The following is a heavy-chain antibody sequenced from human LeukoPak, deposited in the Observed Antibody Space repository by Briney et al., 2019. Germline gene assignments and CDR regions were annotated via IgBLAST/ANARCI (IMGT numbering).Heavy chain of an antibody. CDR1: GGSISSSSYF. J-gene: IGHJ4*02. CDR3: ARAAGRDNRRYFDWLLLNY. D-gene: IGHD3-9*01. V-gene: IGHV4-39*01. Sequence: SETLSLTCTVSGGSISSSSYFWGWIRQPPGKGLEWFGSIYYSGSTFYNPSLKSRVTISVDTSKNQFSLKVSSVTAADTAVYYCARAAGRDNRRYFDWLLLNYWGQGTLVTVSS. CDR2: IYYSGST.